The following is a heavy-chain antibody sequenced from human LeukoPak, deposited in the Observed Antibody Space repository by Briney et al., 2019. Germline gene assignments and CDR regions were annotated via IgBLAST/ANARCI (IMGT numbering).Heavy chain of an antibody. V-gene: IGHV1-18*01. CDR2: ISAYNGNT. Sequence: ASVKVSCKPSGYTFTSYGIIWVRQAPGQGLEWMGWISAYNGNTNYARKLQGRVTMTTDTSTSTAYMELRSLRSDDTAVYYCARTDYGDPRGFDYWGQGTLVTVSS. CDR1: GYTFTSYG. CDR3: ARTDYGDPRGFDY. D-gene: IGHD4-17*01. J-gene: IGHJ4*02.